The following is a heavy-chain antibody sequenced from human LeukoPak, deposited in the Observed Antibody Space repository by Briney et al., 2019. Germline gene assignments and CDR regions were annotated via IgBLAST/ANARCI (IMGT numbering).Heavy chain of an antibody. CDR3: AKVISGNYYDSSGYYSD. CDR1: GFTFDDYA. Sequence: GGSRRLSCAASGFTFDDYAMHWVRQAPGKGLEWVSGISWNSDSIGYADSVKGRFTISRDNAKNSLYLQMNSLRAEDTAFYYCAKVISGNYYDSSGYYSDWGQGTLVTVSS. V-gene: IGHV3-9*01. J-gene: IGHJ4*02. CDR2: ISWNSDSI. D-gene: IGHD3-22*01.